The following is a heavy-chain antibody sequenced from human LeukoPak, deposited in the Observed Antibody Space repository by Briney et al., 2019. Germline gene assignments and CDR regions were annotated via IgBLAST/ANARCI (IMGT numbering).Heavy chain of an antibody. CDR2: ISGSGVST. J-gene: IGHJ4*02. D-gene: IGHD3-22*01. V-gene: IGHV3-23*01. CDR3: AKDLVIAYYYDSSGPWDY. CDR1: GCTYSSYA. Sequence: GWSLPLSCAASGCTYSSYAMSWVRQPPGKGLEWVSAISGSGVSTYYAGSVKGRFTISRDNSKNRLYLQMNSLRAEDTAVYYCAKDLVIAYYYDSSGPWDYWGQGTLVTVSS.